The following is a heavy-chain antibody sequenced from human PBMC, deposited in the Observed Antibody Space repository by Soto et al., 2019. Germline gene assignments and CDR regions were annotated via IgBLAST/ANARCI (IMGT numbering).Heavy chain of an antibody. CDR2: ISGSGGST. J-gene: IGHJ4*02. Sequence: GGSLRLSCAASGFTFSSYAMSWVRQAPGKGLEWVSAISGSGGSTYYADSVKGRFSISRDNSKNTLYLQMNSLRAEDTAVYYCAKTGDYDILTGYHHFDYGGQGTLVTVSS. V-gene: IGHV3-23*01. D-gene: IGHD3-9*01. CDR1: GFTFSSYA. CDR3: AKTGDYDILTGYHHFDY.